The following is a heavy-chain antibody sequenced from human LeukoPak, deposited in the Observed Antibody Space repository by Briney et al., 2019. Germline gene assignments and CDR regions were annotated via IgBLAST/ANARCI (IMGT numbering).Heavy chain of an antibody. CDR2: IYYSGST. CDR1: GGSISSYY. D-gene: IGHD6-13*01. CDR3: ARSPSIAAAGTFWFDP. V-gene: IGHV4-59*01. J-gene: IGHJ5*02. Sequence: PSETLSLTCTVSGGSISSYYWSWIRQPPGKGLEWIGYIYYSGSTNYNPSLKSRVTISVDTSKNQFSLKLSSVTAADTAVYYCARSPSIAAAGTFWFDPWGQGTLVTVSS.